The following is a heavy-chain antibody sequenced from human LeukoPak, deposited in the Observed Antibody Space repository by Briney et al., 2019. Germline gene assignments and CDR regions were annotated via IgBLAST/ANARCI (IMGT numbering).Heavy chain of an antibody. CDR1: GGTFSSYA. J-gene: IGHJ5*02. Sequence: SVKVSCKASGGTFSSYAISWVRQAPGQGLEWMGGIIPIFGTANYAQKFQGRGTITADGSTSTAYMELSSLRSEHTAVYYCARVQWELQNNWFDPWGQGTLVTVSS. V-gene: IGHV1-69*01. CDR2: IIPIFGTA. D-gene: IGHD1-26*01. CDR3: ARVQWELQNNWFDP.